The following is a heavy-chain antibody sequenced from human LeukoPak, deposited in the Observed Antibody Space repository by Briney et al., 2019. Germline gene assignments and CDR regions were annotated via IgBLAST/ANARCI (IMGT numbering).Heavy chain of an antibody. CDR1: GYIFTTYG. V-gene: IGHV1-18*01. J-gene: IGHJ4*02. Sequence: ASVKVSCKASGYIFTTYGISWVRQAPGQGLEWTGWISAYNGNTNYAQKLQGRVTMTTDTSTTTAYMELRSLRSDDTAVYYCARGVGVNSRPDYWGQGTLVTVSS. D-gene: IGHD1-26*01. CDR3: ARGVGVNSRPDY. CDR2: ISAYNGNT.